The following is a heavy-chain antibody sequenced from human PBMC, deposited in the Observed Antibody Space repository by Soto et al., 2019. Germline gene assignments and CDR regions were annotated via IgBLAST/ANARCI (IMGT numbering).Heavy chain of an antibody. CDR1: GFPFSSRA. V-gene: IGHV3-48*02. Sequence: GGSLRLSCPASGFPFSSRAMNWVSQSPGRGLERVSSISSSSSNIDYADSVKGRFTVSRDNAKNTLYLQKNTLRDEDTAVYYCAMDRARGSDWYYYLESWGQGTRVTVSS. CDR2: ISSSSSNI. CDR3: AMDRARGSDWYYYLES. J-gene: IGHJ4*02. D-gene: IGHD2-21*02.